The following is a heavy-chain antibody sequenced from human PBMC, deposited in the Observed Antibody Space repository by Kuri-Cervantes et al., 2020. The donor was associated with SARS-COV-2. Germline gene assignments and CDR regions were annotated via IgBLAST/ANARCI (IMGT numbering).Heavy chain of an antibody. CDR3: ARRIAAAGYYYYYGMDV. D-gene: IGHD6-13*01. CDR2: ISAYNGNT. V-gene: IGHV1-18*04. Sequence: ASVKVSCKASGYTFTSYGISWVRQAPGQGLEWMGWISAYNGNTNYAQKLQGRITMTTDTSTSTAYMELRSLRSDDTAVYYCARRIAAAGYYYYYGMDVWGQGTTVTVSS. J-gene: IGHJ6*02. CDR1: GYTFTSYG.